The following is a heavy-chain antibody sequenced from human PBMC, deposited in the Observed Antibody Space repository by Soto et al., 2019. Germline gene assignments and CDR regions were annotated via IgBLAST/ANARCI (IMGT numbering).Heavy chain of an antibody. CDR3: ARVVTDAFDI. CDR1: GGSINSGGYS. V-gene: IGHV4-31*03. D-gene: IGHD2-21*01. J-gene: IGHJ3*02. CDR2: IYYSGST. Sequence: QVQLQESGPGLVKPSQTLSLTCTVSGGSINSGGYSWSWIRQHPGKGPEWIGYIYYSGSTYYNPSLKSRVTLSVDTSKNQFSLKLSSVTAAGTAVYYCARVVTDAFDIWGQGTMVTVSS.